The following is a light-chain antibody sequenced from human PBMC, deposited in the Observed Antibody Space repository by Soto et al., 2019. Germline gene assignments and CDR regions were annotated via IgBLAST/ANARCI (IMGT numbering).Light chain of an antibody. V-gene: IGLV2-14*01. J-gene: IGLJ2*01. CDR3: CSYISSSTVV. CDR1: SSDVGGYNY. CDR2: DVS. Sequence: QSALTQPASVSGSPGQSITISCTGTSSDVGGYNYVSWYQQHPGKAPKLMIYDVSNRPSGVSNRFSGSTSGNTASLTISGRQAEDDDDYYCCSYISSSTVVFGGGTKLTVL.